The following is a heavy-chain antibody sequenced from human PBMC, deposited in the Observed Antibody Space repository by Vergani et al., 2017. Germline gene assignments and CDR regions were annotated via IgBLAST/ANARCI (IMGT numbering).Heavy chain of an antibody. CDR1: GFTFSDYY. D-gene: IGHD6-13*01. CDR2: ISSSSSTI. CDR3: ARDWPLRAAAGRPGLYGAYAPFAY. V-gene: IGHV3-11*04. Sequence: QVQLVESGGGLVKPGGSLRLSCAASGFTFSDYYMTWIRQAPGKGLEWISYISSSSSTIYYADSVKGRFTISRDNAKNSLYLQMNSLRAEDTAVYYCARDWPLRAAAGRPGLYGAYAPFAYCGQGSLVSVPS. J-gene: IGHJ4*02.